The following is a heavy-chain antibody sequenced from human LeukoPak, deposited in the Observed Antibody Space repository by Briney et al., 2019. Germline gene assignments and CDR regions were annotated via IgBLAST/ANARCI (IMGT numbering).Heavy chain of an antibody. V-gene: IGHV3-30*02. J-gene: IGHJ4*02. Sequence: PWGSLRLSCTASGFPFSSYGMHWVRQAPGKGLEWVAVIRHDGSNKYYADSVKGRFIISRDNSKNTLDLQMNGLRAEDTAVYYCAKDHKRSVITMGDYWGQGTLVTVSS. CDR2: IRHDGSNK. CDR1: GFPFSSYG. D-gene: IGHD3-3*01. CDR3: AKDHKRSVITMGDY.